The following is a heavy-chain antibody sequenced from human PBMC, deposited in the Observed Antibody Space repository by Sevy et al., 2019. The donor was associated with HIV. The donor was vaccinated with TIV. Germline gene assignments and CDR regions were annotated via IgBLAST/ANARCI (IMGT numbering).Heavy chain of an antibody. Sequence: GGSQRLSCAASGFTFSNFAMSWVRQAPGKGLEWVFAISATGGSTYYADSVKGRFTISRDNSKNTLYLQMNNLRAEDTAVYYCAKDRRSIHYFFDHWGQGTLVTVSS. D-gene: IGHD2-21*01. CDR2: ISATGGST. CDR3: AKDRRSIHYFFDH. V-gene: IGHV3-23*01. CDR1: GFTFSNFA. J-gene: IGHJ4*02.